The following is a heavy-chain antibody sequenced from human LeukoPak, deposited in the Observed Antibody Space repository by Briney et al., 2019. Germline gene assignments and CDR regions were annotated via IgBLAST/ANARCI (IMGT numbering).Heavy chain of an antibody. D-gene: IGHD2-21*02. CDR2: IKSKTDGGTT. Sequence: GGSLRLSCAASGFTFSNAWMSWVRQAPGKGLEWVGRIKSKTDGGTTDYAAPVKGRFTISRDDSKNTLYLQMNSLKTEDTAVYYCTTDATVVVTAIGPYTFDYWGQGTLVTVSS. CDR3: TTDATVVVTAIGPYTFDY. V-gene: IGHV3-15*01. J-gene: IGHJ4*02. CDR1: GFTFSNAW.